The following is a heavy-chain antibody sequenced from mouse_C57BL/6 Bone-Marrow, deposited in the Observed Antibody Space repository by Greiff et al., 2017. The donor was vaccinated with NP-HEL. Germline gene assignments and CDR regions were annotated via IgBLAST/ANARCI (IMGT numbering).Heavy chain of an antibody. CDR2: ILPGSGST. CDR3: ASWSTTVVAPYYAMDY. D-gene: IGHD1-1*01. V-gene: IGHV1-9*01. J-gene: IGHJ4*01. Sequence: QVQLQQSGAELMKPGASVKLSCKATGYTFTGYWIEWVKQRPGHGLEWIGEILPGSGSTNYNEKFKGKATFTADTSSNTAYMQLSSLTTEDSAIYYCASWSTTVVAPYYAMDYWGQGTSVTVSS. CDR1: GYTFTGYW.